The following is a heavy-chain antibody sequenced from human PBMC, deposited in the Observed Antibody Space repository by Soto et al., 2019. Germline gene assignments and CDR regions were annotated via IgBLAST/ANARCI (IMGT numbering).Heavy chain of an antibody. CDR3: ATSRCSSTVCYAHSPALDV. Sequence: QVQLVQSGAEVKKPGSSVNVSCKAAGGTFRSSSVSLVRQGYGQGLQWVRGIIVKFYTGTYAQKFHGRVMVTEEDSTCTAYMEPRSLTSEDTAVYYCATSRCSSTVCYAHSPALDVWAPGTTVNVSS. CDR2: IIVKFYTG. D-gene: IGHD2-8*01. V-gene: IGHV1-69*01. CDR1: GGTFRSSS. J-gene: IGHJ6*02.